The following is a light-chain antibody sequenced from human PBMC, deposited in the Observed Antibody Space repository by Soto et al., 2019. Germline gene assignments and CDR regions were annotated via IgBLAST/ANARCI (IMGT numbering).Light chain of an antibody. CDR2: TNN. CDR1: SSNIGSNT. V-gene: IGLV1-44*01. J-gene: IGLJ1*01. CDR3: ATWDDSLNGWV. Sequence: QSVLTQPPSASGAPGQRVTISCSGGSSNIGSNTVNWYQQLPGTAPKLLIYTNNQRTSGVPDRFSGSKSGTSASLAISGVQSEDEADYYCATWDDSLNGWVFGTGTKVTVL.